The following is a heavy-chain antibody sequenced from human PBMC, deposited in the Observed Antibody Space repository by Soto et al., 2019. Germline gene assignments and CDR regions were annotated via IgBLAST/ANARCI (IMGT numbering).Heavy chain of an antibody. D-gene: IGHD3-10*01. CDR3: AKKGYYPSGKINLFDS. V-gene: IGHV4-38-2*01. J-gene: IGHJ4*02. CDR1: GYSITSDYY. CDR2: IYSGST. Sequence: ETLSLTCAVSGYSITSDYYWGWIRQPPGKGLEWIGSIYSGSTYYNPSLKSRVTISVDTSKNQFSLRLTSVTAADTAMYYCAKKGYYPSGKINLFDSWGQGTLVTVSS.